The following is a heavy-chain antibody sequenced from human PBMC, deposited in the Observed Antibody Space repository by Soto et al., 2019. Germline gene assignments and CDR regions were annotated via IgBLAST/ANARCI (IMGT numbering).Heavy chain of an antibody. V-gene: IGHV3-30-3*01. Sequence: GGSLRLSCAASGFTFSSYAMHWVRQAPGKGLEWVAVISYDGSNKYYADSVKGRFTISRDNSKNTLYLQMNSLRAEDTAVYYCAREYSSSPDAFDIWGQGTMVTVSS. D-gene: IGHD6-6*01. J-gene: IGHJ3*02. CDR1: GFTFSSYA. CDR3: AREYSSSPDAFDI. CDR2: ISYDGSNK.